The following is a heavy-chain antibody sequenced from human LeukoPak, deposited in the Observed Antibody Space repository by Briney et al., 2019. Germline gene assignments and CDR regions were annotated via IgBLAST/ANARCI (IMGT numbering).Heavy chain of an antibody. CDR1: GFTFSSYS. CDR3: ASSGSIVGALDY. J-gene: IGHJ4*02. CDR2: ISSSSSYI. D-gene: IGHD1-26*01. Sequence: GGSLRFSCAASGFTFSSYSMNWVRQAPGKGLEWVSSISSSSSYIYYADSVKGRFTISRDNAKNSLYLQMNSLRAEDTAVYYCASSGSIVGALDYWGQGTLVTVSS. V-gene: IGHV3-21*01.